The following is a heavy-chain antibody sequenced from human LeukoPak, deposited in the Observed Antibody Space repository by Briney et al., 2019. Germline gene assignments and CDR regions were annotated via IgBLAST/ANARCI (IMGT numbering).Heavy chain of an antibody. CDR1: GFTFSTYG. CDR2: ISYDGGNK. D-gene: IGHD3-22*01. CDR3: AYYYDSGGFY. V-gene: IGHV3-30*03. J-gene: IGHJ4*02. Sequence: GGSLRLSCAASGFTFSTYGMHWVRQAPGKGLEWVALISYDGGNKYYADSVRGQFTISRDNSKNTLYLQMNSLRAEDTALYYCAYYYDSGGFYWGQGTLVTVSS.